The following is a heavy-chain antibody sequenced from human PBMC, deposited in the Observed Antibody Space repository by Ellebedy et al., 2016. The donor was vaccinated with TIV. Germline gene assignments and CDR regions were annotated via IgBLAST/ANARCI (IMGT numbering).Heavy chain of an antibody. CDR2: ISSWDYGGCT. J-gene: IGHJ4*02. D-gene: IGHD3-22*01. CDR3: AKDVDRASKDY. V-gene: IGHV3-23*01. Sequence: GESLKISCAASGFTFSRSALSWVRQTPEKGLEWVAQISSWDYGGCTFYADSVRGRFTISRDDSRNTVHLQMIRLRAEDTALYYCAKDVDRASKDYWGQGTLVTVSS. CDR1: GFTFSRSA.